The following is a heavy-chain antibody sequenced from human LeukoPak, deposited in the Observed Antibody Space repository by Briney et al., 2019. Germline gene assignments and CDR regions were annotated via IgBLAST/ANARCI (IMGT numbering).Heavy chain of an antibody. CDR1: GYTFTSHY. CDR3: ARSGVLDSTPGAFDI. Sequence: ASVKVSCKASGYTFTSHYMHWVRQAPGQGLEWMGIINPSGGSTSYAQKFQGRVTMTRDTSTSTVYMELSSLRSEDTAVYYCARSGVLDSTPGAFDIWGQGTMVTVSS. D-gene: IGHD3/OR15-3a*01. CDR2: INPSGGST. V-gene: IGHV1-46*01. J-gene: IGHJ3*02.